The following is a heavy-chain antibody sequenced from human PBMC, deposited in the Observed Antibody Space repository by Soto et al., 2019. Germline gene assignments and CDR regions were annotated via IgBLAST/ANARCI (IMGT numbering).Heavy chain of an antibody. V-gene: IGHV3-11*01. Sequence: QVQLVESGGGLVKPGGSLRLSCAASGFTLSDYYMSWIRHAPGKGLEWVSYISSSGSTIYYADSVKGRFTISRDNAKNSLYLQINSLRAEDSAVYYCSAVYRYYYYMDVWGKGTTVTVSS. J-gene: IGHJ6*03. CDR1: GFTLSDYY. CDR3: SAVYRYYYYMDV. D-gene: IGHD1-20*01. CDR2: ISSSGSTI.